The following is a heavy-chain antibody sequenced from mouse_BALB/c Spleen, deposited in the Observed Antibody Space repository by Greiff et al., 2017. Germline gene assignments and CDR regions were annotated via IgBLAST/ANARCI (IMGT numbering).Heavy chain of an antibody. Sequence: EVQREESGPSLMKPSQTLSLTCSVTGDSITSGYWNWVRQFPGNKLEYMGYISYSGSTYYNPSLKSRISITRDTSKNQYYLQLNSVTTEDTATYYCARWSNYYGRGYFDVWGAGTTVTVAS. V-gene: IGHV3-8*02. CDR1: GDSITSGY. CDR2: ISYSGST. CDR3: ARWSNYYGRGYFDV. D-gene: IGHD1-1*01. J-gene: IGHJ1*01.